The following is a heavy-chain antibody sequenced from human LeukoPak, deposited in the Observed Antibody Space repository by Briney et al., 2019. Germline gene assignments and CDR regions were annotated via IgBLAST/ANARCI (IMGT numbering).Heavy chain of an antibody. CDR1: GFTFSSYW. CDR3: ANGGIAVAGTYYGMDV. Sequence: PGGSLRLSCAASGFTFSSYWMHWVRQAPGKGLEWVSAISGSGGSTYYADSVKGRFTISRDNSKNTLYLQMNSLRAEDTAVYYCANGGIAVAGTYYGMDVWGQGTTVTVSS. V-gene: IGHV3-23*01. J-gene: IGHJ6*02. CDR2: ISGSGGST. D-gene: IGHD6-19*01.